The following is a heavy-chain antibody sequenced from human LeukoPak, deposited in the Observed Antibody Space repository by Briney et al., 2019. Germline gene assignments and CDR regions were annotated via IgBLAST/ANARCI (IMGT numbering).Heavy chain of an antibody. V-gene: IGHV3-7*01. J-gene: IGHJ6*02. CDR1: GFTFSNYA. CDR2: IKQDGSEK. CDR3: GRAMDV. Sequence: PGGSLRLSCTASGFTFSNYAMSWVRQAPGKGLEWVANIKQDGSEKYYVDSVKGRFTISRDNAKNSLYLQMNSLRAEDTAVYYCGRAMDVWGQGTTVTVSS.